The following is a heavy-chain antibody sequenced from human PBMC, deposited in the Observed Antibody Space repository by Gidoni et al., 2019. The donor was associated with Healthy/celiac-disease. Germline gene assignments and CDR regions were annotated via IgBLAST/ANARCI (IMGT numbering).Heavy chain of an antibody. D-gene: IGHD4-17*01. V-gene: IGHV3-23*01. CDR2: ISGSGGST. J-gene: IGHJ4*02. CDR1: RFTFSSYA. Sequence: EVQLLESGGGLVQPGGSLILSCAASRFTFSSYAMSWVRQAPGKRLEWVSAISGSGGSTYYADSVKGRFTISRDNSKNTLYLQMNSLRAEDTAVYYCAKITVTTYYFDYWGQGTLVTVSS. CDR3: AKITVTTYYFDY.